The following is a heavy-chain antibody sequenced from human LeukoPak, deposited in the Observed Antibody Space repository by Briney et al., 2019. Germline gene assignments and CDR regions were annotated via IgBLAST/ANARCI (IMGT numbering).Heavy chain of an antibody. Sequence: GASVKVSCKASGYTFTSYGISWVRQAPGQGLEWMGRISAYNGNTNYAQKLQGRVTMTTDTSTSTAYMELRSLRSDDTAVYYCARAVGDYYYYYMDVWGKGTTVTVSS. V-gene: IGHV1-18*01. CDR1: GYTFTSYG. J-gene: IGHJ6*03. CDR3: ARAVGDYYYYYMDV. CDR2: ISAYNGNT. D-gene: IGHD3-16*01.